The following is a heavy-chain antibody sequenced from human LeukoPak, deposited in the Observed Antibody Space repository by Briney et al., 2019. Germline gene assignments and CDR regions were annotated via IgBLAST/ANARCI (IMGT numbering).Heavy chain of an antibody. V-gene: IGHV4-4*09. CDR3: ARHGPSYYCDNHIDV. CDR2: IYTGGNT. CDR1: GGSFCGYY. Sequence: PSETLSCNAAVYGGSFCGYYWSWIRQPPGHGLEWIGYIYTGGNTKYNPSLKSRVTISVDTSSTQFSLNLRSVTAADTAVYYCARHGPSYYCDNHIDVWGKGTTVTVSS. J-gene: IGHJ6*03.